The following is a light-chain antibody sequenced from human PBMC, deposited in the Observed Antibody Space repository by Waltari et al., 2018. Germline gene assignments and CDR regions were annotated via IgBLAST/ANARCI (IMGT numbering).Light chain of an antibody. Sequence: SYALIQPPSVSVVPGETARITCGGNNIGRYSVNWYQQKPGQAPVLVIYYSTDRPSGIPERFSGSNSGNTATLTNNRVEAGDEADYYCQVWDSSSDHPFGGGTKLTVL. CDR3: QVWDSSSDHP. CDR1: NIGRYS. V-gene: IGLV3-21*04. J-gene: IGLJ2*01. CDR2: YST.